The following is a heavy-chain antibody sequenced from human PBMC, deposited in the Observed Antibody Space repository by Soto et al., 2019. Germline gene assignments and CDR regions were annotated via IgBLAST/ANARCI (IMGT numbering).Heavy chain of an antibody. Sequence: SLRLSCAASGFTFPTYTMHWARQAPGEGLEWVAGIAYDGSNKFYADLVKGRFTISRDNSKNTLFLQMNSLRSEDTAVYYCARSGGSLDYWGRGTLVTVSS. CDR2: IAYDGSNK. CDR1: GFTFPTYT. V-gene: IGHV3-30-3*01. D-gene: IGHD1-26*01. CDR3: ARSGGSLDY. J-gene: IGHJ4*02.